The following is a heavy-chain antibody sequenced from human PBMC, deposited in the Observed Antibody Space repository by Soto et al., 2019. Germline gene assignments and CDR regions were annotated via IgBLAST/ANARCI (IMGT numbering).Heavy chain of an antibody. J-gene: IGHJ4*02. CDR2: ISYDGSNK. V-gene: IGHV3-30-3*01. Sequence: ESGGGVVQPGRSLRLSCAASGFTFSSYAMHWVRQAPGKGLEWVAVISYDGSNKYYADSVKGRFTISRDNSKNTLYLQMNSLRAEDTAVYYCARDGVGGAVAGLGDYWGQGTLVTVSS. D-gene: IGHD6-19*01. CDR1: GFTFSSYA. CDR3: ARDGVGGAVAGLGDY.